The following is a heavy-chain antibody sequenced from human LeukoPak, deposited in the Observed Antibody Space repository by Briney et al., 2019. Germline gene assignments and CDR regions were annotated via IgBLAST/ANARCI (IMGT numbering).Heavy chain of an antibody. V-gene: IGHV1-24*01. D-gene: IGHD1-26*01. CDR2: FDPEDGET. Sequence: APVKVSCKVSGYTLTELSMHWVRQAPGKGLEWMGGFDPEDGETIYAQKFQGRVTMTEDTSTDTAYMELSSLRSEDTAVYYCATGYSGSYNWFDPWGQGTLVTVSS. J-gene: IGHJ5*02. CDR1: GYTLTELS. CDR3: ATGYSGSYNWFDP.